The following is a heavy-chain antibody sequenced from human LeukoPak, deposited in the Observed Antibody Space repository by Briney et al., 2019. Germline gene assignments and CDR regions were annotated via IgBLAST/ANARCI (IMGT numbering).Heavy chain of an antibody. CDR2: INPNSGGT. Sequence: ASVKVSCKASGYSFTAYYMHWVRQAPGQGLEWMGWINPNSGGTNYAQKFQGRVTMTRDTSISTAYMELSRLRSDDPAVYYCARASLISSSWLIHNYYYYYMDVWGKGTTVTVSS. J-gene: IGHJ6*03. CDR1: GYSFTAYY. V-gene: IGHV1-2*02. D-gene: IGHD6-13*01. CDR3: ARASLISSSWLIHNYYYYYMDV.